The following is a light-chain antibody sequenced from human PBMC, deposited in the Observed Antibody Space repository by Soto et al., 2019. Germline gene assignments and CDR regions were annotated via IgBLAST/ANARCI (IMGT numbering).Light chain of an antibody. Sequence: QPVLTQSSSASASLGSSVKLTCTLSSGHSSNIIAWHQQQPGKAPRCLMNLEGNGNWNKGSGVPDRFSGSSSGADRYLTISNLQSEDEADYYCEIWGTDYRIFGGGTQLTVL. J-gene: IGLJ2*01. CDR2: LEGNGNW. V-gene: IGLV4-60*03. CDR1: SGHSSNI. CDR3: EIWGTDYRI.